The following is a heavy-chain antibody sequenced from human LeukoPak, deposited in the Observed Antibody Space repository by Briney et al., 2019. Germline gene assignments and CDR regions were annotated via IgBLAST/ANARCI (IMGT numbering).Heavy chain of an antibody. CDR1: GFIFSDYW. V-gene: IGHV3-7*01. J-gene: IGHJ4*02. D-gene: IGHD1/OR15-1a*01. CDR3: ARHIIREQNFYY. Sequence: PGGPLRLSYGACGFIFSDYWMRWFRQAPVKGVGWVASIKDDETAQYYVDFLKGRFTISRDNAKNSLYLQMDSLRAEDTAVYYCARHIIREQNFYYWGQGTLVTDSS. CDR2: IKDDETAQ.